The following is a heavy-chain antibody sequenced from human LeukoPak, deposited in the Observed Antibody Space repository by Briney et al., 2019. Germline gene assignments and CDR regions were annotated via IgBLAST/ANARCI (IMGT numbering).Heavy chain of an antibody. CDR2: IYSGGST. CDR1: GFTVSSNY. CDR3: AKDSGSGTYYSYGYFDL. Sequence: PGGSLRLSCAASGFTVSSNYMSWVRQAPGKGLEWVSVIYSGGSTYYADSVKGRFTISRDNSKNSLYLQMNSLRPEDTALYYCAKDSGSGTYYSYGYFDLWGRGTLVTVSS. V-gene: IGHV3-53*05. J-gene: IGHJ2*01. D-gene: IGHD3-10*01.